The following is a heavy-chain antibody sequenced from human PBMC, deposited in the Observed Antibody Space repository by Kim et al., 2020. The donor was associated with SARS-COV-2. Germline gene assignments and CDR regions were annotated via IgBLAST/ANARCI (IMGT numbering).Heavy chain of an antibody. CDR2: IIPIFGTA. V-gene: IGHV1-69*13. CDR3: ARDSPPVLYQLLGDTVLSGPV. J-gene: IGHJ6*02. Sequence: SVKVSCKASGGTFSSYAISWVRQAPGQGLEWMGGIIPIFGTANYAQKFQGRVTITADESTSTAYMELSSLRSEDTAVYYCARDSPPVLYQLLGDTVLSGPVWGQGTTVTVSS. D-gene: IGHD2-2*01. CDR1: GGTFSSYA.